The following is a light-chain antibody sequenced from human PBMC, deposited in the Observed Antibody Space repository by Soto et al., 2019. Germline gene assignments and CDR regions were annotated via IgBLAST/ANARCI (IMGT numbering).Light chain of an antibody. V-gene: IGKV3-15*01. Sequence: EIVMTHSPATLSVSPGESATLSGRASQSVSNNLAWYQKKPGQAPKLLIYGASTRATAIPARFSGSGSGTEFALTIGSLQSEDFAVDFCQQYDNWPYTFGQGTKLESK. CDR3: QQYDNWPYT. J-gene: IGKJ2*01. CDR1: QSVSNN. CDR2: GAS.